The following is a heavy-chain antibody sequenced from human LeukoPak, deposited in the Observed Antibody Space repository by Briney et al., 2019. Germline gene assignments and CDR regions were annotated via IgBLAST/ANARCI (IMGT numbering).Heavy chain of an antibody. D-gene: IGHD1-26*01. CDR3: ATAPRWESTLDY. CDR1: EFTFSNAW. V-gene: IGHV3-15*01. Sequence: PGGSLRLSCAASEFTFSNAWMSWVRQVPGKGLEWVGRIKSKTDGGTTEFAAPVKGRFTISRDDSKNTLYLQMNSLKTEDTAVYYCATAPRWESTLDYWGQGTLVTVSS. CDR2: IKSKTDGGTT. J-gene: IGHJ4*02.